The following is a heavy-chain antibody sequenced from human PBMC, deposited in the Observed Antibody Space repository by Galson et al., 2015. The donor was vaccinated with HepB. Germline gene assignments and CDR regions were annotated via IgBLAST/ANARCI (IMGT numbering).Heavy chain of an antibody. V-gene: IGHV3-48*01. D-gene: IGHD3-10*01. J-gene: IGHJ3*02. CDR3: AREFTMGAFDI. Sequence: SLRLSCAASEFNFNTYGMNWVRQAPGKGLEWVSYITPSGSTIYYTDSVEGRFTISRDNAKNSLFLQMNSLRPEGTAMYYCAREFTMGAFDIYGQGTMVTVSP. CDR1: EFNFNTYG. CDR2: ITPSGSTI.